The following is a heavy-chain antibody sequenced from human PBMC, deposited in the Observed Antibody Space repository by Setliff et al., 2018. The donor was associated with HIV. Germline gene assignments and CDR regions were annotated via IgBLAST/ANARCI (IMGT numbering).Heavy chain of an antibody. J-gene: IGHJ4*02. CDR1: GFTFSDYY. CDR2: ISSGSTM. Sequence: GGSLRLSCAASGFTFSDYYMSWIRQAPGKGLEWVSYISSGSTMYYADSVKGRFTISRDNAKNSLFLQMNSLRAEDTAVYYCPVPLFPPEHCFDYWDQGTLVTVSS. V-gene: IGHV3-11*04. CDR3: PVPLFPPEHCFDY. D-gene: IGHD2-2*01.